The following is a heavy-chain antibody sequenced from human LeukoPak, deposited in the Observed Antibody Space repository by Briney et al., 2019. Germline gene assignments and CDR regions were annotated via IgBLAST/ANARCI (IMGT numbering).Heavy chain of an antibody. CDR3: VRGRIAVAGGLWSNSYYFDY. CDR1: GFTVSSNY. CDR2: IYSGGST. V-gene: IGHV3-66*01. J-gene: IGHJ4*02. D-gene: IGHD6-19*01. Sequence: PGGSLRLSCAASGFTVSSNYMSWVRQAPGKGLEWVSVIYSGGSTYYADSVKGRFTISRDNSKNTLYLQMNSLRAEDTAVYYCVRGRIAVAGGLWSNSYYFDYWGQGTLVTVSS.